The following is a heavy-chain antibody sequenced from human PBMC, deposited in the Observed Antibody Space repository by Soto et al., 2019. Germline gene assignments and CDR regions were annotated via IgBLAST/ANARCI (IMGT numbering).Heavy chain of an antibody. Sequence: PGGSLRLSCAASGCTFSGNAMHWFRQAPGKGLEYVSAISSDGGSTYYTDPVKGRFTISRDDSKNTLYLEMTRLRADDPAVYYCVKRAGPWRIAAVAYIDYWGKGT. CDR3: VKRAGPWRIAAVAYIDY. J-gene: IGHJ4*02. CDR2: ISSDGGST. D-gene: IGHD6-13*01. V-gene: IGHV3-64D*06. CDR1: GCTFSGNA.